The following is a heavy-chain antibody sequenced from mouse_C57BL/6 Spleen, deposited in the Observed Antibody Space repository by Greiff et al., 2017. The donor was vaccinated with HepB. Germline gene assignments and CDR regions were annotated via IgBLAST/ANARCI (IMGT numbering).Heavy chain of an antibody. CDR3: ARSKSITTVGDY. V-gene: IGHV1-55*01. Sequence: QVQLKQPGAELVKPGASVKMSCKASGYTFTSYWITWVKQRPGQGLEWIGGIYPGSGSTNYNEKFKSKATLTVDTSSSTAYMQLSSLTSEDSAVYYCARSKSITTVGDYWGQGTTLTVSS. J-gene: IGHJ2*01. CDR2: IYPGSGST. D-gene: IGHD1-1*01. CDR1: GYTFTSYW.